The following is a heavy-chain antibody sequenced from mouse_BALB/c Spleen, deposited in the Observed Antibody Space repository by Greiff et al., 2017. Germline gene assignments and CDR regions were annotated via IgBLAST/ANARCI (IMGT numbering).Heavy chain of an antibody. J-gene: IGHJ2*01. CDR2: ISDGGSYT. CDR3: ARGDDYDGVGYFDY. Sequence: EVQLVESGGGLVKPGGSLKLSCAASGFTFSDYYMYWVRQTPEKRLEWVATISDGGSYTYYPDSVKGRFTISRDNAKNNLYLQMSSLKSEDTAMYYCARGDDYDGVGYFDYWGQGTTRTVSS. V-gene: IGHV5-4*02. CDR1: GFTFSDYY. D-gene: IGHD2-4*01.